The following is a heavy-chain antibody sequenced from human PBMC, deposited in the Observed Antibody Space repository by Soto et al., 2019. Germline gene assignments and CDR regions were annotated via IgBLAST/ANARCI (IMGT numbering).Heavy chain of an antibody. V-gene: IGHV4-59*01. CDR1: SGSISFYY. CDR2: IYYSGST. Sequence: SETLSLTCTVSSGSISFYYWSWIRQPPGKGLEWIGYIYYSGSTNYNPSLKSRVTISVDTSKNQFSLKLSSVTAADTAVYYCARGNDYGDYYFDYWGQGTLGTVSS. CDR3: ARGNDYGDYYFDY. J-gene: IGHJ4*02. D-gene: IGHD4-17*01.